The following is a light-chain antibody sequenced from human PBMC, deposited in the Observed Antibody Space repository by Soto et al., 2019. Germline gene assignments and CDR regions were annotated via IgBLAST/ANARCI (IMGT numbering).Light chain of an antibody. J-gene: IGLJ3*02. CDR2: STR. CDR1: SGAVTSGSY. Sequence: QAVVTQEPSLTVSPGGTVTFTCASSSGAVTSGSYPNWFQQKPGQAPRPLIHSTRNKYSSTPARFSGSLLGGKAALTVSGVQPDDEADYYCLLYYGGSLLFGGGTKLTVL. CDR3: LLYYGGSLL. V-gene: IGLV7-43*01.